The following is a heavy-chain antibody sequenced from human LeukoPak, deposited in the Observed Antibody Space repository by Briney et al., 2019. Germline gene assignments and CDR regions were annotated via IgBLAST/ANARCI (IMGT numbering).Heavy chain of an antibody. CDR3: AKSGVFTIEGN. J-gene: IGHJ4*02. V-gene: IGHV3-23*01. D-gene: IGHD1-26*01. CDR1: GFTFSSYA. Sequence: GGSLRLSCAASGFTFSSYAMSWVRQAPGKGLEWVSAISGSGGTTYYADSVKGRFTISGDNSKNTLYLQMNSLRAEDTAVYYCAKSGVFTIEGNWGQETLVTVSS. CDR2: ISGSGGTT.